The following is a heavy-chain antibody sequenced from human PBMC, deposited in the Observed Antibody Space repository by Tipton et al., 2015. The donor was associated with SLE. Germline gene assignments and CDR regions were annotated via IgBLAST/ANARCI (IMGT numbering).Heavy chain of an antibody. D-gene: IGHD5-18*01. Sequence: TLSLTCTVSGGSISSDYWSWIRQPPGKGLEWIGYIHYSGNTNYNPSLKSRVNISVDTSKNQFSLKLSSVTAADTAVYYCARSGGYSYGLDAFDIWGQGTMVTVSS. J-gene: IGHJ3*02. CDR2: IHYSGNT. CDR3: ARSGGYSYGLDAFDI. V-gene: IGHV4-59*08. CDR1: GGSISSDY.